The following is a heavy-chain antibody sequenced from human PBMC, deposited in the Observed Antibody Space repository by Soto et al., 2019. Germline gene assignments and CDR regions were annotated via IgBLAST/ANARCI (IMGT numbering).Heavy chain of an antibody. V-gene: IGHV3-30-3*01. D-gene: IGHD3-3*01. CDR2: ISYDGSNK. CDR1: GFSFSSYA. CDR3: AYTLFLEWLFTFDY. J-gene: IGHJ4*02. Sequence: VGSLRLSCAASGFSFSSYAMHWVRQAPGKGLEWVAVISYDGSNKYYADSVKGRFTISRDNSKNTLYLQMNSLRAEDTAVYYCAYTLFLEWLFTFDYWGQGTLVTVSS.